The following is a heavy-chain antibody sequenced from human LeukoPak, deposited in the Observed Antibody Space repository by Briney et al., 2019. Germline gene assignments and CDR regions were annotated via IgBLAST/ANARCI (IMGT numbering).Heavy chain of an antibody. Sequence: GGSLRLSCAASRFTFSNYNMNWVRQAPGKGLEWVAYISGTGRTTNYADSVKGRFTISRDNAKNSLYLQMNSLRDEDTAVYYCASSGTYRFDYWGQGTLVTVSS. V-gene: IGHV3-48*02. J-gene: IGHJ4*02. D-gene: IGHD1-26*01. CDR1: RFTFSNYN. CDR2: ISGTGRTT. CDR3: ASSGTYRFDY.